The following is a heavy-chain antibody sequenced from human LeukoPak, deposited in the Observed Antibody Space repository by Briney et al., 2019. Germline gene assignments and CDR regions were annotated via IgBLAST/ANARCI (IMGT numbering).Heavy chain of an antibody. Sequence: PSETLSLTCTVSGGSISSGGYYWSWIRQPPGKGLEWIGYIYHSGSTYYNPSLKSRVTISVDRSKNQFSLKLSSVTAADTAVYYCARQGLGRLGYFDYWGQGTLVTASS. CDR1: GGSISSGGYY. CDR2: IYHSGST. D-gene: IGHD3-16*01. V-gene: IGHV4-30-2*01. J-gene: IGHJ4*02. CDR3: ARQGLGRLGYFDY.